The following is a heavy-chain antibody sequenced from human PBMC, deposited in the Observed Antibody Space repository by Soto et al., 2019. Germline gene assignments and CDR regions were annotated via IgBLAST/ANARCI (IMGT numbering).Heavy chain of an antibody. D-gene: IGHD1-26*01. Sequence: QVLLVESGGGVVQPGRSVRLSCAASGTTFSLDGMHCVRQAPGKGLEWVASIWNDGTNEKYAESVKGRFTISRDNSKNTLFLQMNSLRPEDTAIYYCARESSGTQSAVEYWGQANLVSVSS. CDR1: GTTFSLDG. CDR2: IWNDGTNE. CDR3: ARESSGTQSAVEY. V-gene: IGHV3-33*01. J-gene: IGHJ4*02.